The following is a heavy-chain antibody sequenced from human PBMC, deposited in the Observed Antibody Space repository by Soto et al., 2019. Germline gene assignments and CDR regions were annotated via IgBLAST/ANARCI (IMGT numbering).Heavy chain of an antibody. V-gene: IGHV4-59*01. CDR2: IYYRGNT. CDR1: SGSISRYY. Sequence: SETLSLTCAVSSGSISRYYWSWIRQPPGKELEWIGYIYYRGNTNYNPSLKSRVTMSVDTSKNRFSLNLSSVTSADTAVYYCASPTYYHDSSGYWYYFDYWGQGTLVTVSS. J-gene: IGHJ4*02. D-gene: IGHD3-22*01. CDR3: ASPTYYHDSSGYWYYFDY.